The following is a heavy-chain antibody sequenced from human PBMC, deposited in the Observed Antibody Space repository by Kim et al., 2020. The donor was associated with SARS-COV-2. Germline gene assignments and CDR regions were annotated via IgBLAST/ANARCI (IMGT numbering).Heavy chain of an antibody. CDR3: ARGNIAASPWVKGGVYNWFDP. Sequence: ASVKVSCKASGYTFTSYGISWVRQAPGQGLEWMGWISAYNGNTNYAQKLQGRVTMTTDTSTSTAYMELRSLRSDDTAVYYCARGNIAASPWVKGGVYNWFDPWGQGTLVTVSS. CDR2: ISAYNGNT. V-gene: IGHV1-18*01. D-gene: IGHD6-13*01. CDR1: GYTFTSYG. J-gene: IGHJ5*02.